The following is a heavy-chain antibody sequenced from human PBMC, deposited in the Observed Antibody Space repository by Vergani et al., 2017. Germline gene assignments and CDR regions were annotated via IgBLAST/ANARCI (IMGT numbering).Heavy chain of an antibody. CDR1: GFTFSSYA. V-gene: IGHV3-23*01. J-gene: IGHJ3*02. CDR2: ISGSGGST. D-gene: IGHD2-2*01. Sequence: EVQLLESGGGLVQPGGSLRLSCAASGFTFSSYAMSWVRQAPGKGLEWVSAISGSGGSTYYADSVKGRFTISRDNSRNTLYLQMNSLRAEDTAVYYCAKRKLVVVPAEMGSNPFDAFDIWGQGTMVTVSS. CDR3: AKRKLVVVPAEMGSNPFDAFDI.